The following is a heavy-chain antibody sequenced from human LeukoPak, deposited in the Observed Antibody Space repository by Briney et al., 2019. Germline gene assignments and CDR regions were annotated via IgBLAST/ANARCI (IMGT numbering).Heavy chain of an antibody. CDR1: DYSISSGYY. D-gene: IGHD3-3*01. CDR2: IYHSGST. Sequence: PSETLSLTCTVSDYSISSGYYWGWIRQPPGKGLEWIGSIYHSGSTYYNPSLKSRVTISVDTSKNQFSLKVTSVTAADTAVYYRAKGYWSAYSKFDYWGQGALVTVSS. J-gene: IGHJ4*02. CDR3: AKGYWSAYSKFDY. V-gene: IGHV4-38-2*02.